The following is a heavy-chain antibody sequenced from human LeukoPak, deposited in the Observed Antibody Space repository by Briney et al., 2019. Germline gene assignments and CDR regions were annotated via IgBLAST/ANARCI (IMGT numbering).Heavy chain of an antibody. CDR2: IRYDGSNK. CDR3: AKVGSSRYNWFDP. D-gene: IGHD6-13*01. CDR1: GFTFSSYG. Sequence: GGSLRLSCAASGFTFSSYGMHWVRQAPGKGLEWVAFIRYDGSNKYYADSVKGRFTISRDNSKNTLYLQMNSLRAEDTAVYYCAKVGSSRYNWFDPWGQGTLVTVSS. J-gene: IGHJ5*02. V-gene: IGHV3-30*02.